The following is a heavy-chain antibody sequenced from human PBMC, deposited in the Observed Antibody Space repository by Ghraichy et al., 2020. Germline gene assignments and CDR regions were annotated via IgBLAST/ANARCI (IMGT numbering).Heavy chain of an antibody. J-gene: IGHJ6*02. CDR1: EFTFSSYG. V-gene: IGHV3-33*01. Sequence: GGSLRLSCAASEFTFSSYGMHWVRQAPGKGLEWLAVIWYDGSNKYYVDSVKGRFTISRDNSKNTLYLQMNSLRAEDTAVYYCARGMITFGGVHYGMDVWGQGTTVTVSS. CDR3: ARGMITFGGVHYGMDV. CDR2: IWYDGSNK. D-gene: IGHD3-16*01.